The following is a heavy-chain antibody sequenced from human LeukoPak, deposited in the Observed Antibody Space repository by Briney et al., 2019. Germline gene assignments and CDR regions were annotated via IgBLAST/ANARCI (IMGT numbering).Heavy chain of an antibody. V-gene: IGHV4-39*07. J-gene: IGHJ4*02. CDR1: GGSVSSGSYY. Sequence: SETLSLTCTVSGGSVSSGSYYGGWIRQPPGKGLEWIGNIYYSGSTYYNPSLKSRATISVEPSKNQFSLKLSSVPAADTAVYYCARDGRFPPEVLPRYFDYWGQGTLVTVSS. CDR2: IYYSGST. D-gene: IGHD1-26*01. CDR3: ARDGRFPPEVLPRYFDY.